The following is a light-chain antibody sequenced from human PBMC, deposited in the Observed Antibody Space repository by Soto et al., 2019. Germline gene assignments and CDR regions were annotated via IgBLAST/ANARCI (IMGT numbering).Light chain of an antibody. V-gene: IGLV2-8*01. CDR1: SSDVGGYNY. CDR3: SSHGGSGV. CDR2: EVV. Sequence: QSALTQPPSASGSPGQSVAISCTGTSSDVGGYNYVSWYQQHPGKAPKLIIYEVVKRPSGVPDRFSGSKSGNTASLTVSGLQPEDEADYYCSSHGGSGVLGGGTKLTVL. J-gene: IGLJ3*02.